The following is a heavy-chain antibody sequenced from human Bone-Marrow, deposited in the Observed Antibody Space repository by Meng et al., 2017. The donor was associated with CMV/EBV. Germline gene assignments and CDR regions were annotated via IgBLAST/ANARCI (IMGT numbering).Heavy chain of an antibody. V-gene: IGHV3-13*01. CDR2: IGTAGDT. CDR1: GFTFSSYD. Sequence: GESLKISCAASGFTFSSYDMHWVRQATGKGLEWVSAIGTAGDTYYADSVKGRFTISRDNSKNTLYLQMNSLRAEDTAVYYCARGPLGYYYGMDVWGQGTTVTVSS. J-gene: IGHJ6*02. CDR3: ARGPLGYYYGMDV.